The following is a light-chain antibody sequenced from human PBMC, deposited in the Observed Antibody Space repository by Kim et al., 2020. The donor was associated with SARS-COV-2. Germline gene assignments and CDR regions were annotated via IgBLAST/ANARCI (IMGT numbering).Light chain of an antibody. CDR2: DVS. V-gene: IGLV2-14*04. Sequence: QSITISCTGTSSDVGGYNYVSWYQQHPGKAPKLMIYDVSKRPSGVSNRFSGSKSGNTASLTISGLQAEDEADYYCSSYTSSSTNWVFGGGTKVTVL. J-gene: IGLJ3*02. CDR1: SSDVGGYNY. CDR3: SSYTSSSTNWV.